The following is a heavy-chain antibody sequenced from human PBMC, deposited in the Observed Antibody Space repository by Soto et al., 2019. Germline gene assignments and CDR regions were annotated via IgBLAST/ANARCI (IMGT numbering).Heavy chain of an antibody. J-gene: IGHJ4*02. CDR1: GYTFTSYY. CDR3: ARDWELGY. CDR2: INPSGDST. V-gene: IGHV1-46*01. D-gene: IGHD1-26*01. Sequence: GASVKVSCKTSGYTFTSYYTHWVRQAPGQGLEWMGTINPSGDSTTYAQKFQGRVTMTRDTSTTTVYMELSSLRSDDTAIYYCARDWELGYWGRGTLVTVSS.